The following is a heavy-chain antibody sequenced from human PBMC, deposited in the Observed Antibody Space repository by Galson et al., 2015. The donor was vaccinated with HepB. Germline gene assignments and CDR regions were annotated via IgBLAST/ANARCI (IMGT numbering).Heavy chain of an antibody. CDR2: ISYDGSKT. D-gene: IGHD3-22*01. Sequence: SLRLSCAASGFTFSRYAMHWVRQAPGKGLEWVALISYDGSKTYYADSVKGRFTISRDNSKNTLYMQMNSLRAEDTAVYYCASDSNYASHSSGYLDYWGQGTLVTVSS. V-gene: IGHV3-30*04. CDR1: GFTFSRYA. J-gene: IGHJ4*02. CDR3: ASDSNYASHSSGYLDY.